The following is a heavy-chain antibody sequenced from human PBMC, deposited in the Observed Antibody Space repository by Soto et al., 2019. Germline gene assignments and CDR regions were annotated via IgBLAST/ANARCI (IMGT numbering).Heavy chain of an antibody. CDR2: ISYDGSNK. D-gene: IGHD2-21*01. J-gene: IGHJ6*02. V-gene: IGHV3-30*19. CDR3: ARGDWDYYYGMDV. CDR1: GFTLRTYG. Sequence: PGGSLRLSCAASGFTLRTYGMHWVRQAPGKGLEWVAVISYDGSNKYYADSVKGRFTISRDNSKNTLYLQMNSLRAEDTAVYYCARGDWDYYYGMDVWGQGTTVTVSS.